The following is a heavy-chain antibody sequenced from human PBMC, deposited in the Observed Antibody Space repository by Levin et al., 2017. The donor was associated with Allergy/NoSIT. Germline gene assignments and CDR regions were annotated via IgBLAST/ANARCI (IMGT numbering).Heavy chain of an antibody. J-gene: IGHJ4*02. CDR1: GYIFTNFY. CDR3: AREEPGSPANY. V-gene: IGHV1-46*01. D-gene: IGHD3-10*01. Sequence: ASVKVSCKASGYIFTNFYIHWVRLAPGQGLEWMGIINPNGGSTIYATNFQDRLTVTRDTSTTTVYMELSSLRSADTAVYYCAREEPGSPANYWGQGTLVTVSS. CDR2: INPNGGST.